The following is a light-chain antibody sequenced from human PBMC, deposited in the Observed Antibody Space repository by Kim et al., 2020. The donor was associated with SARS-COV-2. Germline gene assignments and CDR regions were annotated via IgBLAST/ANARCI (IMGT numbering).Light chain of an antibody. CDR3: QQYRSYPWT. CDR2: EAS. V-gene: IGKV1-5*03. Sequence: ASVGARVTSTGRASLSLGVLLAWYQQKPGQAPKLLIYEASTLKNGVPSRFSGSGSETEFTLTTSSLQPDDFATYYCQQYRSYPWTFGQGTKVDIK. CDR1: LSLGVL. J-gene: IGKJ1*01.